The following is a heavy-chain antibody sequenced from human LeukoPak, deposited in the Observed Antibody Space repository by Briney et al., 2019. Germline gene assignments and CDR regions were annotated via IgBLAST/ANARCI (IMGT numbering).Heavy chain of an antibody. CDR2: ISGSGADT. CDR3: ATNYYDSSGYFPDFDY. Sequence: PGGSLRLSCAASGFTFSSYAMNWVRQAPGKGLEWVSGISGSGADTYYAASVKGRFTISRDNSKNTLYLQMNRLRADDTAVYYCATNYYDSSGYFPDFDYWGQGALVSVSS. J-gene: IGHJ4*02. D-gene: IGHD3-22*01. V-gene: IGHV3-23*01. CDR1: GFTFSSYA.